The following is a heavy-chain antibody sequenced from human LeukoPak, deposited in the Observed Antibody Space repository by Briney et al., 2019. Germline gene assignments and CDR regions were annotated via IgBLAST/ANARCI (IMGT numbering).Heavy chain of an antibody. J-gene: IGHJ4*02. V-gene: IGHV1-46*01. CDR2: INPSGGST. CDR1: GYTFTSYY. CDR3: ARVAGYSSSWYYFDY. Sequence: ASVKVSCEASGYTFTSYYMHWVRQAPGQGLEWMGIINPSGGSTSYAQKFQGRVTMTRDTSTSTVYMDLSSLRSEDTAVYYCARVAGYSSSWYYFDYWGQGTLVTVSS. D-gene: IGHD6-13*01.